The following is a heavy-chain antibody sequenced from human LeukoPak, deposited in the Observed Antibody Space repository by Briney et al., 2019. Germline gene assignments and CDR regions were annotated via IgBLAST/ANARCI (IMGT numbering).Heavy chain of an antibody. V-gene: IGHV4-59*01. CDR2: IYYSGST. CDR1: GGSFSTYY. Sequence: PSETLSLTCTVSGGSFSTYYWSWIRQPPGKGLEWIGYIYYSGSTDYNPSLESRVTISLDTAKNQFSLRLSSLTAADTAVYYCARGEGQAVSAFDYWGQGMLVTASS. J-gene: IGHJ4*02. CDR3: ARGEGQAVSAFDY. D-gene: IGHD2-21*02.